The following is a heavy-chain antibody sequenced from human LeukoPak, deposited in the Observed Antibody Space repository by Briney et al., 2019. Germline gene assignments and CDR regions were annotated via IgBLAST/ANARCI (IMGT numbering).Heavy chain of an antibody. CDR3: ASPPADYYDSRDYFDY. V-gene: IGHV1-69*04. Sequence: AVTVSFKASGGTFSIYVISWVRQAPGQGLEWMGRIIPILGIANYAQKFQGRVTITADKSTSTAYMELSSLRSEDTAVYYCASPPADYYDSRDYFDYWGQGTLVTVSS. CDR1: GGTFSIYV. D-gene: IGHD3-22*01. J-gene: IGHJ4*02. CDR2: IIPILGIA.